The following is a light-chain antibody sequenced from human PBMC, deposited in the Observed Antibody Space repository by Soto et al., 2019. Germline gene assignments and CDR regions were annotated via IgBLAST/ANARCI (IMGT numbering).Light chain of an antibody. CDR2: EDD. Sequence: QSVLTQPPSVSAAPGQKVTISCSGSRSTVGNNYVSWYQQLPGTAPKLLIYEDDKRPSGIPDRFSGSRSGTSATLGITGLQSGDEADYYSGSWDSSLSAGTFGGGTKLTVL. V-gene: IGLV1-51*02. J-gene: IGLJ2*01. CDR3: GSWDSSLSAGT. CDR1: RSTVGNNY.